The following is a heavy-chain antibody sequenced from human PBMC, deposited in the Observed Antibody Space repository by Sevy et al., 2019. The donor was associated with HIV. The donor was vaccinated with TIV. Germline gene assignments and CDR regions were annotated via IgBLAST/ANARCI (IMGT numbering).Heavy chain of an antibody. CDR2: ISGSGSTI. CDR1: GFTFSDYY. V-gene: IGHV3-11*01. J-gene: IGHJ5*02. CDR3: ARAAGWLDP. Sequence: GGSLRLSCTASGFTFSDYYMTWIRQAPGKGLEWVSYISGSGSTIDYADSVKGRLTISGDNAKKSLYLQMKSLRDDDTAVYYCARAAGWLDPWGQGTLVTVSS.